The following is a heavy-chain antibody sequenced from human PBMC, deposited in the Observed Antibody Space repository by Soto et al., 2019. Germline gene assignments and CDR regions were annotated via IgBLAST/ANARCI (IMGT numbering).Heavy chain of an antibody. Sequence: QVQLMESGGGLVKPEWSLRLSCAASGFTCSDYYMSWIRQAPGKGLEWLSYISSSGTPIYYADSVKGRFTISRDNAKNSLYLQMNSLRAEDTAVYYCARDLGPYPIDYWGQGTLVTVSS. J-gene: IGHJ4*02. CDR3: ARDLGPYPIDY. V-gene: IGHV3-11*01. CDR2: ISSSGTPI. D-gene: IGHD7-27*01. CDR1: GFTCSDYY.